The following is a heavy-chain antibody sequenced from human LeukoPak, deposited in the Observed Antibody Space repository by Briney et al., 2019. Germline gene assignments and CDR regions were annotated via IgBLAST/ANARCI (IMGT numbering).Heavy chain of an antibody. CDR1: GGSISSGGYY. V-gene: IGHV4-31*03. J-gene: IGHJ4*02. CDR2: IYYSGST. Sequence: SETLSLTCTVSGGSISSGGYYWSWIRQHPGKGLEWIGYIYYSGSTYYNPSLKSRVTISVDTSKNQFSLKLSSVTAADTAVYYCASSLPYYDSSGLIDYWGQGTLVTVSS. D-gene: IGHD3-22*01. CDR3: ASSLPYYDSSGLIDY.